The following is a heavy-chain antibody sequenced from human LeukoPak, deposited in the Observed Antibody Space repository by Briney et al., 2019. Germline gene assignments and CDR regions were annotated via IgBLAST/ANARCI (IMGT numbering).Heavy chain of an antibody. Sequence: SGGSLRLSCAASGFTVSSNYMSWVRQAPGKGVEWVSVIYSGGSTYYADSVKGRFTISRDNSKNTLHLQMNSLRAEDTAVYYCAGGQSGSSGWYGLKPFDYWGQGTLVTVSS. D-gene: IGHD6-19*01. CDR3: AGGQSGSSGWYGLKPFDY. CDR2: IYSGGST. CDR1: GFTVSSNY. J-gene: IGHJ4*02. V-gene: IGHV3-53*01.